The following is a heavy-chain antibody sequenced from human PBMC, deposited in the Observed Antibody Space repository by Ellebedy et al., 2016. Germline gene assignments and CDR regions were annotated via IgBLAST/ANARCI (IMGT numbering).Heavy chain of an antibody. D-gene: IGHD4-17*01. CDR2: ISYDGSNK. Sequence: GGSLRLXXAASGFTFSSYGMHWVRQAPGKGLEWVAVISYDGSNKYYADSVKGRFTISRDNSKNTLYLQMNSLRAEDTAVYYCAREGDYGDYYFDYWGQGTLVTVSS. J-gene: IGHJ4*02. V-gene: IGHV3-30*03. CDR3: AREGDYGDYYFDY. CDR1: GFTFSSYG.